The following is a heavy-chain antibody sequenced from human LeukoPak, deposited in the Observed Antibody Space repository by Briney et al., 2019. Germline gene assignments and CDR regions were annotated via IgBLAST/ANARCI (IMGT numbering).Heavy chain of an antibody. J-gene: IGHJ4*02. V-gene: IGHV1-18*01. CDR2: ISAYNGNT. D-gene: IGHD3-3*01. CDR1: GYTFTSYG. CDR3: ARGTMRAKRVYYFDY. Sequence: ASVKVSCKASGYTFTSYGISWVRQAPGQGLEWMGWISAYNGNTNYAQKLQGRVTMTTDTSTSTAYMELRSLRSDDTAVYYCARGTMRAKRVYYFDYWGQGTLVTVSS.